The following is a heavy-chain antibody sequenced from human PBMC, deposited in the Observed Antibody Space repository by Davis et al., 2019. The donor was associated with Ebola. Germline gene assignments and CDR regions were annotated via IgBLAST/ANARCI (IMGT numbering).Heavy chain of an antibody. D-gene: IGHD4-11*01. CDR1: GYTFSGYA. J-gene: IGHJ5*02. Sequence: AASVKVSCKASGYTFSGYAISWVRQAPGQGLEWLGRINVYNGHTNYAQHFQGRVTVSTDTSTSIAYMELRSLRSDDTALYYCARDATTVTTNWLDPWGQGTLVTVSS. CDR3: ARDATTVTTNWLDP. CDR2: INVYNGHT. V-gene: IGHV1-18*01.